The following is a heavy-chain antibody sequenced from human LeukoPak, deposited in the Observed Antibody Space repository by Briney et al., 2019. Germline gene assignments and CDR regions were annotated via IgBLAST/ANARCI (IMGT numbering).Heavy chain of an antibody. V-gene: IGHV4-34*01. CDR2: INHSGST. D-gene: IGHD3-16*02. J-gene: IGHJ3*02. Sequence: SETLSLTCAVYGGSFSGYYWSWIRQPPGKGREWIGEINHSGSTNYNPSLKSRVTISVDTSKNQFSLKLSSVTAADTAVYYCARVHYDYVWGSYRLDAFDIWGQGTMVTVSS. CDR3: ARVHYDYVWGSYRLDAFDI. CDR1: GGSFSGYY.